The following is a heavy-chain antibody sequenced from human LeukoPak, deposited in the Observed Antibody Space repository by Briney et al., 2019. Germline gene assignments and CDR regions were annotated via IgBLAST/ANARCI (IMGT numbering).Heavy chain of an antibody. D-gene: IGHD2-15*01. CDR2: INTDGNEK. CDR1: GFIFSTYW. V-gene: IGHV3-7*01. J-gene: IGHJ5*01. Sequence: GGSLRLSCAVSGFIFSTYWMAWVRQAPGKGLECVATINTDGNEKSYVDSVKGRFTISRDNAKNSLYLQMNSLRVEDTAVYYCARDIWRSFDFRGQGSLVTVSS. CDR3: ARDIWRSFDF.